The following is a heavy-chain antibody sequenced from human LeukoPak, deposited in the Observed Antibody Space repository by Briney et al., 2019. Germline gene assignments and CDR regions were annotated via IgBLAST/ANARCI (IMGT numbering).Heavy chain of an antibody. CDR2: IRSKAYGGTT. CDR3: TRDLASSGWYFLGVSYYYMDV. Sequence: GGYLRLSCTASGFTFGDYAMSWFRQAPGKGLEWVGFIRSKAYGGTTEYAASVKGRFTISRDDSKSIAYLQMNSLKTEDTAVYYCTRDLASSGWYFLGVSYYYMDVWGKGTTVTVSS. D-gene: IGHD6-19*01. J-gene: IGHJ6*03. CDR1: GFTFGDYA. V-gene: IGHV3-49*03.